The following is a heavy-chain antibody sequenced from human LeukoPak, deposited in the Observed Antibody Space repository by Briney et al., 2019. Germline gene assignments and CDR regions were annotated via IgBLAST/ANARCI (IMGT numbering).Heavy chain of an antibody. D-gene: IGHD1-1*01. Sequence: GGSLRLSCAASGFTFSSYAMSWVRQAPGKGLEWVAVISYDGSNKYYADSVKGRSTISRDNSKNTLYLQMNSLRAEDTAVYYCARGGELERRLFNFDYWGQGTLVTVSS. J-gene: IGHJ4*02. CDR3: ARGGELERRLFNFDY. CDR2: ISYDGSNK. V-gene: IGHV3-30*04. CDR1: GFTFSSYA.